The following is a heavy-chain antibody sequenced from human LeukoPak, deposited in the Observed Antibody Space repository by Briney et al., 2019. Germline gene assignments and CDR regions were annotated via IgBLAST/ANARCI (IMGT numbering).Heavy chain of an antibody. D-gene: IGHD6-19*01. CDR1: GGSINSHY. CDR2: IYSTGKN. J-gene: IGHJ4*02. CDR3: VRRDTGWNYFDY. V-gene: IGHV4-4*08. Sequence: SETLSLTCAVSGGSINSHYWGWIRQPPGKGLQWIGDIYSTGKNNYNPSLKSRVTISLDTSKNHFSLNLTSVLAADTAIYYCVRRDTGWNYFDYWGQGILVTVSS.